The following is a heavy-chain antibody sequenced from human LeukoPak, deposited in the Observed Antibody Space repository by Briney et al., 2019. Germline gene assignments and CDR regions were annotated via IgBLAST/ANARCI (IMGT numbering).Heavy chain of an antibody. CDR1: GFTFYKSA. CDR2: ISGRGDFT. D-gene: IGHD3-3*01. J-gene: IGHJ4*02. Sequence: PGGSLRLSCAASGFTFYKSAMTWVRQAPGTGLGWVSAISGRGDFTYYADSVKGRFTISRDNSKNMLYLQMTSLRADDTAVYYCARREAEESGPIDYWGQGTLVTVSS. V-gene: IGHV3-23*01. CDR3: ARREAEESGPIDY.